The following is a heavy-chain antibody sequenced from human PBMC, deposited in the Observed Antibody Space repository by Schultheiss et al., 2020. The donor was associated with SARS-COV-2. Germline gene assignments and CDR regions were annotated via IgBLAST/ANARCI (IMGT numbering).Heavy chain of an antibody. CDR2: INHSGST. J-gene: IGHJ4*02. CDR3: ARVPLAAAGDAFDY. CDR1: GYSISSGYY. Sequence: SQTLSLTCTVSGYSISSGYYWGWIRQPPGKGLEWIGEINHSGSTNYNPSLKSRVTISVDTSKNQFSLKLSSVTAADTAVYYCARVPLAAAGDAFDYWGQGTLVTVSS. V-gene: IGHV4-38-2*02. D-gene: IGHD6-13*01.